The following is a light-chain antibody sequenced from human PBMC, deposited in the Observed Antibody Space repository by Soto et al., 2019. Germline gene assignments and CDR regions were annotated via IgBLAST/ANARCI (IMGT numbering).Light chain of an antibody. CDR1: QAISNF. V-gene: IGKV1-16*02. CDR2: AVS. Sequence: DIQMTQSPSPLSASVGDRVTITCRASQAISNFLAWFQQKPGEAPKSLIYAVSSLESGVPSKFSGSGSETDFTLTISSLQPEDFATYYCQQYKSYPLTFGGGTKVEIK. CDR3: QQYKSYPLT. J-gene: IGKJ4*01.